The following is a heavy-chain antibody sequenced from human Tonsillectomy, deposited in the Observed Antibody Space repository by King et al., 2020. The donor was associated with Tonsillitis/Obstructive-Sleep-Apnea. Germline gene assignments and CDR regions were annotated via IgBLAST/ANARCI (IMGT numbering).Heavy chain of an antibody. Sequence: QLVQSGAEVKKPGASVKVSCKASGYTFTSYAMHWVRQAPGQRLEWMGWINAGNGNTKYSQKFQGRVTITRDTSASTAYMELSSLRSEDTAVYYCARPAHKQWLVRGHDAFDIWGQGTMVTVSS. CDR3: ARPAHKQWLVRGHDAFDI. CDR2: INAGNGNT. CDR1: GYTFTSYA. V-gene: IGHV1-3*01. D-gene: IGHD6-19*01. J-gene: IGHJ3*02.